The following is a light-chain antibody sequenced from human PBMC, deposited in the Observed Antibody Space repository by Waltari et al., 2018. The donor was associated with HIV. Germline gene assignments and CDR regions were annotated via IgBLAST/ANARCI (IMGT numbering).Light chain of an antibody. V-gene: IGLV3-25*03. CDR1: ALPKQF. Sequence: SSELTQPPSVSVFPGQTARITCSGDALPKQFAYWYQQKPGHAPLLVIYKDTDRPSGIPERFSGSSSGTTVTLTISGVQAEDEADYYCQSEDRSATYVIFGGGTKLTVL. CDR2: KDT. J-gene: IGLJ2*01. CDR3: QSEDRSATYVI.